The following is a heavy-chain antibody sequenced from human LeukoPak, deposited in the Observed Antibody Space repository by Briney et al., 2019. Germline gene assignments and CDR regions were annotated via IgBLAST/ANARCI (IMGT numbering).Heavy chain of an antibody. CDR2: IWSDATNQ. CDR3: AKGGAATMRDGYNHYYYYMEV. D-gene: IGHD5-24*01. CDR1: GFTFSHFG. J-gene: IGHJ6*03. Sequence: GTSLTLSCETSGFTFSHFGMHWVRQAPGMGLEWVAVIWSDATNQYYADSVRGRFTISRDNFKRTVSLEMNSLRAEDTAVYYCAKGGAATMRDGYNHYYYYMEVWGRGTTVTVSS. V-gene: IGHV3-33*06.